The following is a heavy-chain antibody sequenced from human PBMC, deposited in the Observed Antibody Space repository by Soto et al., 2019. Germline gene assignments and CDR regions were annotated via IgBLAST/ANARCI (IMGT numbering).Heavy chain of an antibody. CDR1: GFTFSSYW. J-gene: IGHJ6*02. Sequence: GGSLRLSCAASGFTFSSYWMHWVRQAPWKGLVWVSRINSDGSSTSYADSVKGRFTISRDNAKNTLYLQMNSLRAEDTAVYYCARVPTFPGSGPWEDYYYGMDVWGQGTTVTVS. D-gene: IGHD3-10*01. CDR2: INSDGSST. CDR3: ARVPTFPGSGPWEDYYYGMDV. V-gene: IGHV3-74*01.